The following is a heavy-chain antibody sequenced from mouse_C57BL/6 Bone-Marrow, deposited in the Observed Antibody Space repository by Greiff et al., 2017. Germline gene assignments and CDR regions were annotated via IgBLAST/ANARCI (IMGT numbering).Heavy chain of an antibody. J-gene: IGHJ4*01. CDR2: ISSGSSTI. CDR3: ARGLGDYDVPAMDY. D-gene: IGHD2-4*01. V-gene: IGHV5-17*01. CDR1: GFTFSDYG. Sequence: EVKLVESGGGLVKPGGSLKLSCAASGFTFSDYGMHWVRQAPEKGLEWVAYISSGSSTIYYADTVKGRFTISRDNAKNTLFLQMTSLRSEDTAMYYCARGLGDYDVPAMDYWGQGTSGTVSS.